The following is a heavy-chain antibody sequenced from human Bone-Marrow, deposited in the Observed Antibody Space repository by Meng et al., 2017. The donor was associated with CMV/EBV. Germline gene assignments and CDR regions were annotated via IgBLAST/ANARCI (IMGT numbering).Heavy chain of an antibody. D-gene: IGHD6-19*01. CDR3: ARDHSIAVAGTLNYYYGMDV. V-gene: IGHV3-23*03. J-gene: IGHJ6*02. Sequence: GESLKISCAASGFTFSSYAMSWVRQAPGKGLEWVSVIYSGGSSTYYADSVKGRFTISRDNSKNTLYLQMNSLRAEDTAVYYCARDHSIAVAGTLNYYYGMDVWGQGTTVTVSS. CDR2: IYSGGSST. CDR1: GFTFSSYA.